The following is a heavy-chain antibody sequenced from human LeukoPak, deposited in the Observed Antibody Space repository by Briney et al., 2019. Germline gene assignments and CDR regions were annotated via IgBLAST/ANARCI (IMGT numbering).Heavy chain of an antibody. V-gene: IGHV3-48*03. J-gene: IGHJ6*03. CDR2: ISSSGSTI. D-gene: IGHD6-19*01. CDR1: GFTFSSYE. CDR3: ARTGKSMAVAGTYYYYHYYYMDV. Sequence: PGGSLRLSCAASGFTFSSYEMNWVRQAPGKGLEWVSYISSSGSTIYYADPVKGRFTISRDNAENSLYLQMNSLRAEGTAVYYCARTGKSMAVAGTYYYYHYYYMDVWGKGTTATIS.